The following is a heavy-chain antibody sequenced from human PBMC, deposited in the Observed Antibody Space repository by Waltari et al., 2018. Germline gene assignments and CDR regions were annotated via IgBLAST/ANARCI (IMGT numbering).Heavy chain of an antibody. J-gene: IGHJ4*02. V-gene: IGHV1-2*02. Sequence: QVHLVQSGAEVKKPGASVKVSCKASGYTFTGYQIHWVRQAPGQGLEWMGWIKPNSGGTYYAQNFQGRVTITRDTSSRTADMELSRLRSDDTAMYYCARDLVVGSGDYWGQGTLVTVSS. D-gene: IGHD1-26*01. CDR2: IKPNSGGT. CDR3: ARDLVVGSGDY. CDR1: GYTFTGYQ.